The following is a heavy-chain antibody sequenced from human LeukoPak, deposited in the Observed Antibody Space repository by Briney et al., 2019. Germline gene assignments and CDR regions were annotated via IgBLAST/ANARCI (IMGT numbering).Heavy chain of an antibody. J-gene: IGHJ4*02. D-gene: IGHD6-19*01. CDR3: ARAAAVTGQFDF. Sequence: SETLSLTCTVSGGSISSSSYYWGWIRQPPGKGLEWIGSIYYSGSTYYNPSLKSRVTISVDKSSNSFSLSLTSVTAADTAFYYCARAAAVTGQFDFWGQGTLVTVSS. CDR1: GGSISSSSYY. V-gene: IGHV4-39*07. CDR2: IYYSGST.